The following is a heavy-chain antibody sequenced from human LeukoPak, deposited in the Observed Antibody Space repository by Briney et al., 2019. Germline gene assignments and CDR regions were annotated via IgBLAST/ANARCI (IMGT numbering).Heavy chain of an antibody. CDR1: GFSFVSYG. D-gene: IGHD4-17*01. CDR3: AKRPSDYGDYVSYFDY. Sequence: GGSLRLSCAASGFSFVSYGMHWVRQAPGKGLEWVGVISDDGRSKDYADSVKGRFTISRDNSKDTLYLQMNSLRDEDTAVYYCAKRPSDYGDYVSYFDYWGQGTLVTVSS. J-gene: IGHJ4*02. V-gene: IGHV3-30*18. CDR2: ISDDGRSK.